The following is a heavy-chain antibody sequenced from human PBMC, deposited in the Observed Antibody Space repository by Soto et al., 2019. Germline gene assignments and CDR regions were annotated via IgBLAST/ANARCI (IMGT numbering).Heavy chain of an antibody. D-gene: IGHD2-2*01. CDR2: ILYDESNK. V-gene: IGHV3-30*18. Sequence: PGGSLRLSCAASGFTFSNYGMHWVRQTPGKGLEWVALILYDESNKYYADSVKGRFTISRDNSKNTLYLQVSSLRAEDTAVYYCAKSRDAYNFYFYYGMDVWGQGTTVTVSS. J-gene: IGHJ6*02. CDR1: GFTFSNYG. CDR3: AKSRDAYNFYFYYGMDV.